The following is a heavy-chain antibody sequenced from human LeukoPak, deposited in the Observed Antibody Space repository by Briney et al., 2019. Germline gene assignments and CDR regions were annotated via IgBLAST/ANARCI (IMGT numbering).Heavy chain of an antibody. CDR3: ARDSSDILTGYYHF. CDR2: INPNSGRT. D-gene: IGHD3-9*01. Sequence: ASVKVSCKTSGYTLNDYYLHWVRQAPGQGLEWMGWINPNSGRTNYAPKFQGRVTLTTDTSISTAYTELSSLISGDTALYYCARDSSDILTGYYHFWGQGTLVTVSS. J-gene: IGHJ4*02. CDR1: GYTLNDYY. V-gene: IGHV1-2*02.